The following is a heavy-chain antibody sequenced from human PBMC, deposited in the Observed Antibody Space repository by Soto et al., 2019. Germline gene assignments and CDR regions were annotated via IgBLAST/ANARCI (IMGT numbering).Heavy chain of an antibody. J-gene: IGHJ4*02. D-gene: IGHD5-12*01. Sequence: SVKVSCKAPGGTFSSYAISWVRQAPGQGLEWMGGIIPIFGTASYAQKFQGRVTITADKSTSTAYMELSSLRSEDTAVYYCARGGREMATCDYWGQGTLVTVSS. CDR2: IIPIFGTA. V-gene: IGHV1-69*06. CDR1: GGTFSSYA. CDR3: ARGGREMATCDY.